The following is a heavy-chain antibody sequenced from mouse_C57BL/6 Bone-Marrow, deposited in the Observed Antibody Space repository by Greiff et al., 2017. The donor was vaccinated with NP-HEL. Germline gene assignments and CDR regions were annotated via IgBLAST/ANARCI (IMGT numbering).Heavy chain of an antibody. CDR2: IWSGGST. Sequence: VKLVESGPGLVQPSQSLSITCTVPGFSLTSYGVHWVRQSPGKGLEWLGVIWSGGSTDYNAAFISRLSISKDNSKSQVFFKMNRLQADDTAIYYCARKTLEAMDYWGQGTSVTVSS. CDR3: ARKTLEAMDY. J-gene: IGHJ4*01. CDR1: GFSLTSYG. V-gene: IGHV2-2*01.